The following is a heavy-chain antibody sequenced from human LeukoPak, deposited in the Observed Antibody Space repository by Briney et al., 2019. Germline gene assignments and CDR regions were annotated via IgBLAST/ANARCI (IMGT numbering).Heavy chain of an antibody. CDR2: INHSGST. CDR3: YTYYDSSGYSSVDY. V-gene: IGHV4-34*01. Sequence: SETLSLTCAVYGGSFSGYYWSWIRQPPGKGLEWIGEINHSGSTNYNPSLKSRVTISVDTSKNQFSLKLSSVTAADTAVYYCYTYYDSSGYSSVDYWGQGTLVTVSS. D-gene: IGHD3-22*01. J-gene: IGHJ4*02. CDR1: GGSFSGYY.